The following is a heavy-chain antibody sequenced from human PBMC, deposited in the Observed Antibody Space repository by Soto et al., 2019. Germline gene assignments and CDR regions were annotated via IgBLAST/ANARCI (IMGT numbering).Heavy chain of an antibody. CDR2: ISAYNGNT. Sequence: EASVKVSCKASGYTFTSYGISWVRQAPGQGLEWMGWISAYNGNTNYAQKLRGRVTMTTDTSTSTAYMELRSLRSDDTAVYYCARGAIFGVVTYYFDYWGQGTLVTVSS. J-gene: IGHJ4*02. CDR3: ARGAIFGVVTYYFDY. D-gene: IGHD3-3*01. CDR1: GYTFTSYG. V-gene: IGHV1-18*01.